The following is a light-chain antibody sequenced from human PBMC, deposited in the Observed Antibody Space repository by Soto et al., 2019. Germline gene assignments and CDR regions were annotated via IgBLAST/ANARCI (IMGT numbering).Light chain of an antibody. V-gene: IGKV1-5*03. J-gene: IGKJ4*01. CDR3: QHSGGLT. CDR2: RAS. CDR1: QSIATW. Sequence: DIQMTQSPSTLSASPGDRVTITCRASQSIATWLAWYQKKPEKAPKVLIYRASRLESGVPSRFSGSGSGTEFTLTISSLDPDDFATYYCQHSGGLTFGGGTKVEI.